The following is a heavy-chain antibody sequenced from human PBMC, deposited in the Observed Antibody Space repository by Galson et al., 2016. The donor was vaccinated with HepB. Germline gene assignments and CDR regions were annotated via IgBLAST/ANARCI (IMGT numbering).Heavy chain of an antibody. CDR2: IKQDGSEE. CDR3: ARDFLFAHDL. Sequence: SLRLSCAASGFTFSSYWIAWVRHTPSKGLEWVANIKQDGSEEYYVDSVEGRFTISRDNAKNSLYLQMHSLRAEDTAVYYCARDFLFAHDLWGPGTLVTVSS. J-gene: IGHJ5*02. V-gene: IGHV3-7*03. D-gene: IGHD3-3*01. CDR1: GFTFSSYW.